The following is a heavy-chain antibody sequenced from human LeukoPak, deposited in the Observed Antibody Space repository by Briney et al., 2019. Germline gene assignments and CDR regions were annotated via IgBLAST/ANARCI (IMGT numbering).Heavy chain of an antibody. CDR2: ISGSGGST. CDR3: AKAGSGYFWYYFDY. D-gene: IGHD3-22*01. CDR1: GFTFSSYA. J-gene: IGHJ4*02. V-gene: IGHV3-23*01. Sequence: GGSLRLSCAASGFTFSSYAMSWVRQAPGKGLEWVSAISGSGGSTYYADSVKGRFTISRDNSKNALYLQMNSLRAEDTAVYYCAKAGSGYFWYYFDYWGQGTLVTVSS.